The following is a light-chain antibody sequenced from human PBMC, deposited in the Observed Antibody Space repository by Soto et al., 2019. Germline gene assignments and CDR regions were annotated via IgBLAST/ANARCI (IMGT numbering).Light chain of an antibody. CDR1: QDISNF. CDR2: AAS. V-gene: IGKV1-27*01. CDR3: QQYNSYSPT. Sequence: DIQMTQSPSSLSAFVGDTVTITCRASQDISNFLAWYQQKPGKVPKLLIYAASTLQSGVPSRFSGSGSGTDFTLTISSLHPDDFATYYCQQYNSYSPTFGQGTRVEIK. J-gene: IGKJ1*01.